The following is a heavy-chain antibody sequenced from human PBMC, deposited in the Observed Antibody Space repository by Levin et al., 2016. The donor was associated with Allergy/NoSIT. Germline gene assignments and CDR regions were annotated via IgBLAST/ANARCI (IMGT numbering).Heavy chain of an antibody. J-gene: IGHJ4*02. D-gene: IGHD3-22*01. V-gene: IGHV1-46*01. CDR2: INPSGGST. CDR3: ARGGYYYDSSGELGNYFDY. Sequence: WVRQAPGQGLEWMGIINPSGGSTSYAQKFQGRVTMTRDTSTSTVYMELSSLRSEDTAVYYCARGGYYYDSSGELGNYFDYWGQGTLVTRLL.